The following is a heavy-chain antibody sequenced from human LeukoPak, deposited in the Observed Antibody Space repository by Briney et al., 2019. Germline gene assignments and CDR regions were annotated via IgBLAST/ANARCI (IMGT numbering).Heavy chain of an antibody. J-gene: IGHJ6*03. CDR1: GGSISSGSYY. CDR2: INHSGST. Sequence: TSQTLSLTCTVSGGSISSGSYYWSWIRQPPGKGLEWIGEINHSGSTNYNPSLKSRVTISVDTSKNQFSLKLSSVTAADTAVYYCATPIAAAENYYYYMDVWGKGTTVTVSS. D-gene: IGHD6-13*01. V-gene: IGHV4-39*07. CDR3: ATPIAAAENYYYYMDV.